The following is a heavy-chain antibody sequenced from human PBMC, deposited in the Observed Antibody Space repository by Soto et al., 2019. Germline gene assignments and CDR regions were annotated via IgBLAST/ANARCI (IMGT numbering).Heavy chain of an antibody. D-gene: IGHD1-1*01. CDR1: GYTFTDYY. Sequence: ASVKVSCKASGYTFTDYYIQWVRQAPGQGFEWMGWINPKSGGTSYAKKFQGRVTMTRDTSISTIYMELRRLRSDDTAIYYCAGNWNDGDDYFDYWGQGTLGTAPQ. V-gene: IGHV1-2*02. CDR2: INPKSGGT. CDR3: AGNWNDGDDYFDY. J-gene: IGHJ4*02.